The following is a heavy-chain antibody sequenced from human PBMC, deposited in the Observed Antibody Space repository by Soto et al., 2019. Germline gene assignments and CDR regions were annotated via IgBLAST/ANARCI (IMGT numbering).Heavy chain of an antibody. CDR3: ANLLGGGIAVAGTGEELD. V-gene: IGHV3-30*18. Sequence: QVQLVESGGGVVQPGRSLRLSCAASGFTFSSYGMHWVRQAPGKGLEWVAVISYDGSNKYYADSVKGRFTISRDNSKNTLYLQMNSLRAEDTAVYYCANLLGGGIAVAGTGEELDWGQGTLVTVSS. J-gene: IGHJ1*01. CDR2: ISYDGSNK. D-gene: IGHD6-19*01. CDR1: GFTFSSYG.